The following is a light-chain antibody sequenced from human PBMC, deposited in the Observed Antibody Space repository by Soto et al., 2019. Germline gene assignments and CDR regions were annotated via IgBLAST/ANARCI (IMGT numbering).Light chain of an antibody. Sequence: DIQMTQSPSSVSASVGDRVTITCRASRDINKWLAWHQQKPGKAPNLLIFSASSLQSGVPSRFSGSGSGTAFTLTITNRQPEDVAIYYCQQAHSFPLTFGPGTKVDLK. CDR2: SAS. CDR3: QQAHSFPLT. V-gene: IGKV1-12*01. CDR1: RDINKW. J-gene: IGKJ3*01.